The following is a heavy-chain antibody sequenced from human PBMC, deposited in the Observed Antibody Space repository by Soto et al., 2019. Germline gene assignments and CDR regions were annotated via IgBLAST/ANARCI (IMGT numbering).Heavy chain of an antibody. V-gene: IGHV5-51*01. J-gene: IGHJ6*02. CDR3: ARYLYDYGDYYYYGMDV. CDR2: IYPGDSDT. CDR1: GYSFTSYW. Sequence: LKISCKGSGYSFTSYWIGWVRQMPGKGLEWMGIIYPGDSDTRYSPSFQGQVTISADKSISTAYLQWSSLKASDTAMYYCARYLYDYGDYYYYGMDVWGQGTTVTV. D-gene: IGHD4-17*01.